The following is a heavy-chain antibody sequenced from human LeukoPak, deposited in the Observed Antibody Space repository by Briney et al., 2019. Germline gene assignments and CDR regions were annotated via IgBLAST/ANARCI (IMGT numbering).Heavy chain of an antibody. D-gene: IGHD3-22*01. V-gene: IGHV3-48*01. CDR3: ARGYYDSSGYLPVGY. J-gene: IGHJ4*02. Sequence: GGSLRLSCAASGFTFSSYSMNWVRQAPGKGLEWVSYIRSSSRTLYYADSVKGRFTISRDNAKNSLFLQMNSLRAEDTAVYYCARGYYDSSGYLPVGYWGQGTLVTVSS. CDR2: IRSSSRTL. CDR1: GFTFSSYS.